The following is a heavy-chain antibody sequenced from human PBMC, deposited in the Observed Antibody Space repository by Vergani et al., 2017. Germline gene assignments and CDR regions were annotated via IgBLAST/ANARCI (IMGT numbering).Heavy chain of an antibody. J-gene: IGHJ6*03. CDR1: GGSFTSYH. CDR2: IDHTGRP. Sequence: QVQLQQWGGGLLKPSETLSLTCVVHGGSFTSYHWTWIRQSPGEGLEWVGDIDHTGRPDYNPSLKSRLTMSVDKSRNQFSLTLNSVTATDTAIYFCARVNTETNGHLYYYYYMDVGGQGTAVTVS. CDR3: ARVNTETNGHLYYYYYMDV. D-gene: IGHD4-11*01. V-gene: IGHV4-34*01.